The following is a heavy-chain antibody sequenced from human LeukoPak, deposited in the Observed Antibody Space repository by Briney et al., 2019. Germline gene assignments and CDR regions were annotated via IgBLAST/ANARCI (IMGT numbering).Heavy chain of an antibody. V-gene: IGHV1-24*01. CDR1: GYTLTELS. CDR2: FGPEDGET. Sequence: ASVKVSCKVSGYTLTELSMHWVRQAPGKGLEWMGGFGPEDGETIYAQKFQGRVTMTEDTSTDTAYMELSSLRSEDTAVYYCATPKYIAAGVELDYWGQGTLVTVSS. D-gene: IGHD6-13*01. CDR3: ATPKYIAAGVELDY. J-gene: IGHJ4*02.